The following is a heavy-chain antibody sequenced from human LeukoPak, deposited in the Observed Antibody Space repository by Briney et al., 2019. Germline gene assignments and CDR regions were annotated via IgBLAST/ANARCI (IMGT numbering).Heavy chain of an antibody. Sequence: SETLSLTCTVSGGSISSYYWSWIRQPPGKGLEWIGDIYYSGSTNYTPSLKSRVTISVDTSKNQFSLKLSSVTAADTAVYYCARDGYCSGGSCYSIEGNYYMDVWGKGTTVTVSS. J-gene: IGHJ6*03. V-gene: IGHV4-59*01. CDR1: GGSISSYY. CDR2: IYYSGST. CDR3: ARDGYCSGGSCYSIEGNYYMDV. D-gene: IGHD2-15*01.